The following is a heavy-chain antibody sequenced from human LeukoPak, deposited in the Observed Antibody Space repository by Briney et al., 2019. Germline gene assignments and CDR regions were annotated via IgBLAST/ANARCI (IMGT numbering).Heavy chain of an antibody. CDR1: GFTFSSYG. D-gene: IGHD5-18*01. CDR3: AVVDTAMGFDY. V-gene: IGHV4-39*07. CDR2: IYYSGST. Sequence: GSLRLSCAASGFTFSSYGMQWVRQPPGKGLEGVGRIYYSGSTYYNPSLKSRVTISVATSKNQFSLKLSSVTAADTAVYYCAVVDTAMGFDYWGQGTLVTVSS. J-gene: IGHJ4*02.